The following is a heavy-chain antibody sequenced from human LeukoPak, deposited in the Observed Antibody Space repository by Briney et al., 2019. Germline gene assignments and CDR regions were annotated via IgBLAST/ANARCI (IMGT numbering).Heavy chain of an antibody. CDR2: ISNNGGYT. CDR3: AKGGILYPLDY. D-gene: IGHD2-8*01. J-gene: IGHJ4*02. V-gene: IGHV3-23*01. Sequence: PGGSLRLSCAASGFTFSSSAMSWVRQAPGKGLEWVSAISNNGGYTYYADSVKGRFTISRDNSKNTLYLQMNSLRAEDTAVYYCAKGGILYPLDYWGQGTLVTVSS. CDR1: GFTFSSSA.